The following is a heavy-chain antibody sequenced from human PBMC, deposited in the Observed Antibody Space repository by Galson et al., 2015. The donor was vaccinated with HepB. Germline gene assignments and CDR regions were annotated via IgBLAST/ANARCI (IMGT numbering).Heavy chain of an antibody. D-gene: IGHD3/OR15-3a*01. CDR1: GFTFSSSA. CDR3: ARLGLTFLLDY. CDR2: ISYDGGHK. J-gene: IGHJ4*02. Sequence: SLRLSCAASGFTFSSSAMHWVRQAPGKGLEWVAVISYDGGHKYYADSVKGRFTISGDNSKNTLYLQMNSLRAEDTAVYYCARLGLTFLLDYWGQGTLVTVSS. V-gene: IGHV3-30*04.